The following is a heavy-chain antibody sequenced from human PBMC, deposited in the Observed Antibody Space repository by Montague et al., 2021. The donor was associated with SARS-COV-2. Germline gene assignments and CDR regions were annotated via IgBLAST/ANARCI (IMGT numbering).Heavy chain of an antibody. Sequence: SETLSLTCTHSGGSISTYYWNWIRQPPGKGLEWIGYIYYSGNTYYNPSLKSRATISVETSKNQFSLSLTSVTAADTAVYYCARGPFWSAAPDYWGQGILVTVSS. D-gene: IGHD3-3*01. J-gene: IGHJ4*02. V-gene: IGHV4-59*01. CDR3: ARGPFWSAAPDY. CDR1: GGSISTYY. CDR2: IYYSGNT.